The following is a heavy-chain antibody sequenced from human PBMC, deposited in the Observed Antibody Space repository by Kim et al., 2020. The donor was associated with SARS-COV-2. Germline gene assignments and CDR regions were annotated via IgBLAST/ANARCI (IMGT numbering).Heavy chain of an antibody. CDR3: ARDLVRWSRNRQEIVVVPAAIGY. CDR1: GYTFTSYA. J-gene: IGHJ4*02. D-gene: IGHD2-2*01. V-gene: IGHV7-4-1*02. Sequence: ASVKVSCKASGYTFTSYAMNWVRQAPGQGLEWMGWINTNTGNPTYAQGFTGRFVFSLDTSVSTAYLQISSLKAEDTAVYYCARDLVRWSRNRQEIVVVPAAIGYWGQGTLGTVSS. CDR2: INTNTGNP.